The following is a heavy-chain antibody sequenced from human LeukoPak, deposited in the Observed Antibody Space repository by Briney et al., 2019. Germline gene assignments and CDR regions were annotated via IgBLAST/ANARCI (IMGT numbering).Heavy chain of an antibody. CDR2: IIPIFGTA. D-gene: IGHD3-3*01. CDR3: ASRSTYYDFWSGYSYYYYMDV. CDR1: GGTFSSYA. V-gene: IGHV1-69*05. J-gene: IGHJ6*03. Sequence: ASVKVSCKASGGTFSSYAISWVRQAPGQGLEWMGGIIPIFGTANYAQKFQGRVTITTDESTSTAYMELSSLRSEDTAVYYCASRSTYYDFWSGYSYYYYMDVWGKGTTVTVSS.